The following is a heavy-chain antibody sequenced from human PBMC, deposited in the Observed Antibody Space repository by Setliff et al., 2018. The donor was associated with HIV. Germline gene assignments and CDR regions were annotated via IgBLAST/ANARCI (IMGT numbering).Heavy chain of an antibody. CDR3: VREAWSGPIMMGFDP. J-gene: IGHJ5*02. CDR1: GFIFGNYE. CDR2: ICSSGTTI. D-gene: IGHD3-3*01. V-gene: IGHV3-48*03. Sequence: GGSLRLSCVTSGFIFGNYEMNWVRQAPGKGLEWLSYICSSGTTIYYADSVKGRFTISRDDAKNSLYLQMNSLRGEDTAVYYCVREAWSGPIMMGFDPWGQGTLVTVSS.